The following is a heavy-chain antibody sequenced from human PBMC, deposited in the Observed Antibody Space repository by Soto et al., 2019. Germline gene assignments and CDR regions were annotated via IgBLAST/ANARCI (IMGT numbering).Heavy chain of an antibody. D-gene: IGHD6-19*01. CDR3: ARDGAVAGNTNFDY. CDR2: INAGNAKT. V-gene: IGHV1-3*01. CDR1: GYTFTNYA. Sequence: ASVKVSCKASGYTFTNYAIHWVRQGPGQRLEWMGWINAGNAKTKYSQKFQGRVTISRDTSASTAYMELSSLRSEDTAVYYCARDGAVAGNTNFDYWGQGTLVTVSS. J-gene: IGHJ4*02.